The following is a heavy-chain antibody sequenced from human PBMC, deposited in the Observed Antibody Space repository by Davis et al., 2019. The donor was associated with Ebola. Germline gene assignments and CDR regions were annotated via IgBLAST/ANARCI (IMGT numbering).Heavy chain of an antibody. D-gene: IGHD2-15*01. CDR1: GGSFSGYY. CDR3: ARVGSVGEVAALDV. Sequence: SETLSLTCAVYGGSFSGYYWSWIRQPPGKGLEWIGEINHSGSTNYNPSLKSRVTISVDTSKNQFSLKLSSVTAADTAVYYCARVGSVGEVAALDVWGQGTTVTVSS. J-gene: IGHJ6*02. V-gene: IGHV4-34*01. CDR2: INHSGST.